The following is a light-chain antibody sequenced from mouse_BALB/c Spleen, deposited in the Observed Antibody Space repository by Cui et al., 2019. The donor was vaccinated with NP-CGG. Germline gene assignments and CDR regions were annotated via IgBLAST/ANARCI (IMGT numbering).Light chain of an antibody. J-gene: IGLJ1*01. V-gene: IGLV1*01. CDR1: TGAVTTNNY. CDR2: GTN. Sequence: QAVVTLESPLTTSPGETVTLTCRSNTGAVTTNNYANWVQEKPDHLFTGLIGGTNNRAPGVPARFSGSLIGDKAALTITGAQTEDEAIYFCALWYSNHWLFGGGTKLTVL. CDR3: ALWYSNHWL.